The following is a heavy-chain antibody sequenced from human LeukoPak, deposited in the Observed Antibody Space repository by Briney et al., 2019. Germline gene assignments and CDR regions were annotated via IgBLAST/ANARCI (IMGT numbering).Heavy chain of an antibody. CDR3: ASRSGARPFDY. Sequence: SETLSLTCAVYGGSFSGYYWSWIRQPPGKGLEWIGEINHSGSTNYNPSLKSRVTISVDTSKNQFSLKLSSVTAADTAVYYCASRSGARPFDYWGRGTLVTVSS. J-gene: IGHJ4*02. D-gene: IGHD2-15*01. V-gene: IGHV4-34*01. CDR1: GGSFSGYY. CDR2: INHSGST.